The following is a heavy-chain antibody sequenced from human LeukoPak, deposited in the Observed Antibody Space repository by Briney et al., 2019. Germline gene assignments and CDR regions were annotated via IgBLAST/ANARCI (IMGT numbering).Heavy chain of an antibody. J-gene: IGHJ3*02. CDR3: ARDIRPGIAAAGYDAFDI. D-gene: IGHD6-13*01. CDR2: INPNSGGT. V-gene: IGHV1-2*02. CDR1: GYTFTSYG. Sequence: ASVKVSCKASGYTFTSYGISWVRQAPGQGLEWMGWINPNSGGTNYAQKFQGRVTMTRDTSISTAYMELSRLRSDDTAVYYCARDIRPGIAAAGYDAFDIWGQGTMVTVSS.